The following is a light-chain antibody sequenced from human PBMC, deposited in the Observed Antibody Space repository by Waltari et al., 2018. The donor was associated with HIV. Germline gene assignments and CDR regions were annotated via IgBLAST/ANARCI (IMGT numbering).Light chain of an antibody. V-gene: IGLV2-23*02. CDR3: CSYAGSSTVV. Sequence: QSALTQPASVSGSPGQSITISCTGTSSDVGDYNYVSWYQQHPGKSPKLMIYDVNKRPSWVANRFSGSKYGNTASLTISGLQAEDEADYYCCSYAGSSTVVFGGGTKLTVL. J-gene: IGLJ2*01. CDR2: DVN. CDR1: SSDVGDYNY.